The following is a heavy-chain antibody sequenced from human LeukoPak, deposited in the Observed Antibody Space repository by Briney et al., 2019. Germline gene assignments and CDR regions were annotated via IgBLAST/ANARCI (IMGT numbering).Heavy chain of an antibody. CDR3: ARMDCSSTSCYGLGVWFDP. V-gene: IGHV4-59*01. CDR1: GGSISSYY. D-gene: IGHD2-2*01. J-gene: IGHJ5*02. CDR2: IYYSGST. Sequence: SETLSLTCTVSGGSISSYYWSWIRQPPGKGLEWIGYIYYSGSTNYNPSLKSRVTISVNTSKNQFSLKLSSVTAADTAVYYCARMDCSSTSCYGLGVWFDPWGQGTLVTDSS.